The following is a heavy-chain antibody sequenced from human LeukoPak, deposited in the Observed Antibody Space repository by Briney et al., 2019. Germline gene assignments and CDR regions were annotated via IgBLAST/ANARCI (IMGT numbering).Heavy chain of an antibody. V-gene: IGHV1-18*01. J-gene: IGHJ3*02. CDR2: ISTFNGNT. Sequence: ASVKVSCKASGYTFTSYGILWVRQAPGQGLEWMGWISTFNGNTNYAQKIQGRVTMTTDTSTSTAYMELRSLRSDDTAVYYCARDSGYYYDVFDIWGQGTMVTVSS. D-gene: IGHD3-22*01. CDR3: ARDSGYYYDVFDI. CDR1: GYTFTSYG.